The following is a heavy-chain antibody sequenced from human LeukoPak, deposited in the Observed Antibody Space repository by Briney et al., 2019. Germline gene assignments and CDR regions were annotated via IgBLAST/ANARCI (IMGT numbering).Heavy chain of an antibody. V-gene: IGHV4-39*01. Sequence: PSETLSLTCTVSGGSISSSSYYWGWIRQPPGKGLEWIGSIYYSGSTYYNPSLKSRVTISVDTSKNQFSLKLSSVTAADTAVYHCATHPDGFWSGYSYYFDYWGQGTLVTVSS. D-gene: IGHD3-3*01. CDR1: GGSISSSSYY. CDR2: IYYSGST. J-gene: IGHJ4*02. CDR3: ATHPDGFWSGYSYYFDY.